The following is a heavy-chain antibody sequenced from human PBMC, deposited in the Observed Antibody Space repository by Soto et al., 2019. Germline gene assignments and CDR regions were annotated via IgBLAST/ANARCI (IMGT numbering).Heavy chain of an antibody. CDR1: GLTFSGYW. Sequence: EVQLVESGGDLVQPGGSLRLSCAASGLTFSGYWMHWVRQAPGKGLVWVSRVNRDGTSTAYADSVKGRFTISRDNAKNTLYLQMNSLRAEDTAVYYGARGWTGGYWGQGTLVTVSS. CDR3: ARGWTGGY. J-gene: IGHJ4*02. CDR2: VNRDGTST. V-gene: IGHV3-74*01. D-gene: IGHD2-15*01.